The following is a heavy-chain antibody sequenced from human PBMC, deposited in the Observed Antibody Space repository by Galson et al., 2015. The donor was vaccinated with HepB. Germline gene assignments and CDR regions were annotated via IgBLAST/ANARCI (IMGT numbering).Heavy chain of an antibody. CDR2: IFPGDSHT. Sequence: QSGAEVKEPGESLKISCKGSGYNFAGYWIGWVRQMPGKGLEWMGIIFPGDSHTRYRPSFQGQVTISCDKSIRTAYLQWSSLKASDTAMYYCARGWKPDNEITHLNLDYWGQGTLVTVSS. CDR1: GYNFAGYW. CDR3: ARGWKPDNEITHLNLDY. J-gene: IGHJ4*02. D-gene: IGHD1-14*01. V-gene: IGHV5-51*03.